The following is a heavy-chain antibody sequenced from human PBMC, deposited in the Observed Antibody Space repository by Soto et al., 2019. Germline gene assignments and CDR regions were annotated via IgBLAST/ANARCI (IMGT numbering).Heavy chain of an antibody. CDR2: ISAYNGNI. V-gene: IGHV1-18*01. Sequence: QVRLVQSGAEVKKPGASVKVSCKTYGYDFTNYGINWVRQAPGQGLEWMGWISAYNGNIVYAQNFRGRATLPTDTSTGSAYMELRSLRSDDTAVYYCARGHDILTGWKFNFWGQGTLVTVSS. CDR3: ARGHDILTGWKFNF. J-gene: IGHJ4*02. CDR1: GYDFTNYG. D-gene: IGHD3-9*01.